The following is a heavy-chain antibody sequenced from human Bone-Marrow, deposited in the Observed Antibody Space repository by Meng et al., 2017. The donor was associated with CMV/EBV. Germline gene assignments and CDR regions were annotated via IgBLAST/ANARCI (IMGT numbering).Heavy chain of an antibody. V-gene: IGHV3-23*03. J-gene: IGHJ4*02. D-gene: IGHD2-2*01. CDR2: IYSGGSST. CDR1: GFTFSSYA. CDR3: ARYVVVPAASAGFDY. Sequence: GGSLRLSCAASGFTFSSYAMSWVRQAPGKGLEWVSVIYSGGSSTYYADSVKGRFTISRDNSKNTLYLQMNSLRAEDTAVYYCARYVVVPAASAGFDYWGQGTLVTVSS.